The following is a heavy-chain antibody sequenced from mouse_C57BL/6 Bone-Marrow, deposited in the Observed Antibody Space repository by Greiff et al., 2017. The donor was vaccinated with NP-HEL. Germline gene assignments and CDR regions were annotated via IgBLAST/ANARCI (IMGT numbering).Heavy chain of an antibody. CDR3: ARVGGNYWYFDV. CDR2: IDPSDSYT. J-gene: IGHJ1*03. Sequence: QVQLQQPGAELVRPGTSVKLSCKASGYTFTSYWMHWVKQRPGQGLEWIGVIDPSDSYTNYHQKFKGKATLTVDTSSSTAYMQLSSLTSEDSAVYYCARVGGNYWYFDVWGTGTTVTVSS. CDR1: GYTFTSYW. V-gene: IGHV1-59*01. D-gene: IGHD2-1*01.